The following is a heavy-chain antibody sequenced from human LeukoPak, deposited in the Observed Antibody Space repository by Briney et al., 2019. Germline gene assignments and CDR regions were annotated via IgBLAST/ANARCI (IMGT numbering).Heavy chain of an antibody. J-gene: IGHJ4*02. CDR1: GYAFSGDW. Sequence: GGSLRLSCKGSGYAFSGDWMHWVRQAPGKGLVGVSRINNDGSSTVYADSVTGRFTISRDNAKNTLFLQMSSLRAEDTAVYYCASFNPISLSDYWGQGTLVTASS. D-gene: IGHD1-14*01. V-gene: IGHV3-74*01. CDR2: INNDGSST. CDR3: ASFNPISLSDY.